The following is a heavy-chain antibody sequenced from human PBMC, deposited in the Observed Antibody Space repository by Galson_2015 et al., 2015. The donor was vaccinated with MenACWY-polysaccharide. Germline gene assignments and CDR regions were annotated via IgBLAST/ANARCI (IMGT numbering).Heavy chain of an antibody. Sequence: SLRLSCAASGFTFNRFSMSWVRQAPMKGLEWVSGIGATDGDTHYADPVKGRFSISRDNSKNTLFLQMNSLRAEDTAIYYCARDRITGDSRWEFDYWGQGILVTVSA. CDR2: IGATDGDT. CDR1: GFTFNRFS. J-gene: IGHJ4*02. D-gene: IGHD7-27*01. CDR3: ARDRITGDSRWEFDY. V-gene: IGHV3-23*01.